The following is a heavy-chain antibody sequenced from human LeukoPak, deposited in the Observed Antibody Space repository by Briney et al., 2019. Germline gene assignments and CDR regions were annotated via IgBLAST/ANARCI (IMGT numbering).Heavy chain of an antibody. Sequence: SETLSLTCTVSGGSISSGGYYWSWLRQHPGKGLEWIGYIYYSGSTYYNPSLKSRVTISVDTSKNQFSLKLSSVTAADTAVYYCARDCGYCSGGSCYYWFDPWGQGTLVTVSS. V-gene: IGHV4-31*03. CDR1: GGSISSGGYY. J-gene: IGHJ5*02. CDR3: ARDCGYCSGGSCYYWFDP. CDR2: IYYSGST. D-gene: IGHD2-15*01.